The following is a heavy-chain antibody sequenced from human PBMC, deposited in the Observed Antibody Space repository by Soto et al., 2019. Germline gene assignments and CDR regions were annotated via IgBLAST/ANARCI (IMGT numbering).Heavy chain of an antibody. CDR1: AVTFTSYF. D-gene: IGHD3-10*01. J-gene: IGHJ4*02. CDR2: INPNGGST. V-gene: IGHV1-46*01. Sequence: ASVKVSCKAPAVTFTSYFMHWVRQAPGHGLEWIGVINPNGGSTKFAQTFQGRVTMTGDTSTSTVYMELRSLRSEDTAVYFCARDKMIDDYGLGTYDYWGQGTTVTAPQ. CDR3: ARDKMIDDYGLGTYDY.